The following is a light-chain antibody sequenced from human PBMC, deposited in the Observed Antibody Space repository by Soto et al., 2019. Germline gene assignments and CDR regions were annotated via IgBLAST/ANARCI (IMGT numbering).Light chain of an antibody. CDR3: QQRSNWPPAT. V-gene: IGKV3-11*01. CDR1: QSVSSY. CDR2: DAS. J-gene: IGKJ4*01. Sequence: EIVLTQSPATLSLSPGERATLSCRASQSVSSYLAWYQQKPGQAPRLLIYDASNRATGIPARFSGSGSGTDFTLTISSLEPEDFAVYYCQQRSNWPPATFRGGTKVEIK.